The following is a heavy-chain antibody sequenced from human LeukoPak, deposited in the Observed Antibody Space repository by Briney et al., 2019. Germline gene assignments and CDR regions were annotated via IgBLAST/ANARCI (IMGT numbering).Heavy chain of an antibody. D-gene: IGHD1-26*01. CDR3: ARGRGGSVVGATVY. CDR2: ISYDGSNK. V-gene: IGHV3-30-3*01. CDR1: GFTFSSYA. J-gene: IGHJ4*02. Sequence: GGSLRLSCAASGFTFSSYAMHWVRQAPGKGLEWVTVISYDGSNKYYADSVKGRFTISRDNSKNTLYLQMSSLRAEDTAVYYCARGRGGSVVGATVYWGQGTLVTVSS.